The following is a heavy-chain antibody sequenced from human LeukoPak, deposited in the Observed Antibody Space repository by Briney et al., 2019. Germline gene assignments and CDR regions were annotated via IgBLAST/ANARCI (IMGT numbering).Heavy chain of an antibody. CDR3: AKDRRVGATYIWFDP. CDR1: GFSFNNNA. Sequence: PGGSLRLSCAGSGFSFNNNAMHWVRQIPGKGLEWVSGISGSGSTTFYADSVKGRFTISRDNSKNTLYLQMNSLRAEDTAVYYCAKDRRVGATYIWFDPWGQGTLVTVSS. J-gene: IGHJ5*02. D-gene: IGHD1-26*01. CDR2: ISGSGSTT. V-gene: IGHV3-23*01.